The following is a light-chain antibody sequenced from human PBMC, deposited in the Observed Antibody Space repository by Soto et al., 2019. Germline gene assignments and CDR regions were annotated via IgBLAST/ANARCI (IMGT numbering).Light chain of an antibody. J-gene: IGKJ1*01. CDR3: QHRSNWPWT. CDR1: QSISSN. Sequence: DIQMTQSPYSLSASVGDRVTITCRASQSISSNLNWYQQKPGKAPKLLIYGASSLQSGVPSRFSGSGSGTDFTLIISSLEPEDFAVYYCQHRSNWPWTFGQGTKVEIK. CDR2: GAS. V-gene: IGKV1-39*01.